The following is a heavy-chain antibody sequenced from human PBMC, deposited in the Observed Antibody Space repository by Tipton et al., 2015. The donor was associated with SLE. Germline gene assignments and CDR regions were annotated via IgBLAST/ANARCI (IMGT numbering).Heavy chain of an antibody. V-gene: IGHV1-69*13. D-gene: IGHD3-10*01. CDR3: ARDQAWGSGWFDP. CDR2: IIPIFGTA. J-gene: IGHJ5*02. Sequence: QSGPEVKKPGASVKVSCKASGGTFSSYAISWVRQAPGQGLEWMGGIIPIFGTANYAQKFQGRVTITADESTSTAYMELSSLRSDDTAVYYCARDQAWGSGWFDPWGQGTLVTVSS. CDR1: GGTFSSYA.